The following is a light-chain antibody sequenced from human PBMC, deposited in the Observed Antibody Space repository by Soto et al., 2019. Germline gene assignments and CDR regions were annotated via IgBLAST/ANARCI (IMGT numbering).Light chain of an antibody. CDR1: NIGSKS. Sequence: SYELTQPPSVSVAPGKTARITCGGNNIGSKSVHWYQQKPGQAPVLVIYYDSDRPSGIPERFSGSNSGNTATLTISRVEAGDEADYYCHVWDSSSDLVAFGGGTKVTVL. CDR2: YDS. CDR3: HVWDSSSDLVA. V-gene: IGLV3-21*04. J-gene: IGLJ2*01.